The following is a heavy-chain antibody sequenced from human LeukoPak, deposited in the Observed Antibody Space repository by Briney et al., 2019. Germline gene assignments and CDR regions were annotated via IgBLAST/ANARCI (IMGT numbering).Heavy chain of an antibody. Sequence: SQTLSLTCTVSGGSISSGGYYWSWIRQHPGKGLEWIAYIYYSGSTYYNPSLKSRVTISVDTSKNQFSLNLSSVTAADTAVYYCARDLGVGATPGAFDIWGQGTVVTVSS. CDR1: GGSISSGGYY. V-gene: IGHV4-31*03. CDR2: IYYSGST. J-gene: IGHJ3*02. CDR3: ARDLGVGATPGAFDI. D-gene: IGHD1-26*01.